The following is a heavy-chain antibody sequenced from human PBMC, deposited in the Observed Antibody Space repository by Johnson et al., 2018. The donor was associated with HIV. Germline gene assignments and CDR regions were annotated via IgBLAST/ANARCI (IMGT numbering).Heavy chain of an antibody. CDR1: GFTVSTNY. CDR3: TRHGGYDPRGYVGAFDI. D-gene: IGHD5-12*01. V-gene: IGHV3-66*04. J-gene: IGHJ3*02. CDR2: IYSEGNT. Sequence: VQLVESGGGLVQPGGSLRLSCAASGFTVSTNYMTWVRQAPGQGLECVSLIYSEGNTYYEDSVKGRFRITRDNSKNTLYLQMNSLKTEDTAVYYCTRHGGYDPRGYVGAFDIWGQGTMVTVSS.